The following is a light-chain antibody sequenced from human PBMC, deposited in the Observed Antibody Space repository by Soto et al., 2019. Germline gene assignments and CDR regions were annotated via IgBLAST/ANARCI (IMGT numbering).Light chain of an antibody. Sequence: DIQMTQSPSSLSASVGDRVTLTCRASQDISNSLHWYQQKPGKAPKFLISESSLQSGVPSRFSGSGSGTDFTLTISSLQREDFATYYCQQSYSAPWTFGHGTKVEIK. J-gene: IGKJ1*01. CDR3: QQSYSAPWT. V-gene: IGKV1-39*01. CDR2: ES. CDR1: QDISNS.